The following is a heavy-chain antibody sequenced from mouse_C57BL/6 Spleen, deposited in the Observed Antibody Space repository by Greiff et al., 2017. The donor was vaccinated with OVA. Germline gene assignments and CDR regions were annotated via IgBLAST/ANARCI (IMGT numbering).Heavy chain of an antibody. CDR2: IYPRSGNT. J-gene: IGHJ4*01. Sequence: QVQLKESGAELARPGASVKLSCKASGYTFTSYGISWVKQRTGQGLEWIGEIYPRSGNTYYNEKFKGKATLTADKSASTAYMELRSLTSEDSAVYFCARGGLLPFYAMDYWGQGTSVTVSS. D-gene: IGHD2-3*01. CDR3: ARGGLLPFYAMDY. V-gene: IGHV1-81*01. CDR1: GYTFTSYG.